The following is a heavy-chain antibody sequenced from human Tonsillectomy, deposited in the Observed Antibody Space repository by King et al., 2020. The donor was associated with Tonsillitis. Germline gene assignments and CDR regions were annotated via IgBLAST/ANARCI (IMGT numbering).Heavy chain of an antibody. Sequence: VQLVESGGGLVQPGRSLRLSCTASGLTFGDYAMSWFRQAPGKGLEWVGFIRSMAYGGTTEYAASVKGRFTISRDDSQSIAYLQMNSLKTEDTAVYYCTRQGRYSTGWYSFDYWGQGTLVTVSS. CDR3: TRQGRYSTGWYSFDY. V-gene: IGHV3-49*03. CDR2: IRSMAYGGTT. CDR1: GLTFGDYA. D-gene: IGHD6-19*01. J-gene: IGHJ4*02.